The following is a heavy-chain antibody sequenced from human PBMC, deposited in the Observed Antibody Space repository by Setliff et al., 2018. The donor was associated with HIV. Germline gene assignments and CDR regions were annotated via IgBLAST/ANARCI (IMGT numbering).Heavy chain of an antibody. Sequence: LSCVASGFAFNTYDMNWVRQAPGKGLEWVSFIFRTSDYMDYRDSVKGRFTISRDNAKNSLYLQMNSLRAEDTAVYYCTRGRDSSGWYDAWGQGTLVTVSS. CDR3: TRGRDSSGWYDA. CDR1: GFAFNTYD. D-gene: IGHD6-19*01. CDR2: IFRTSDYM. V-gene: IGHV3-21*01. J-gene: IGHJ5*02.